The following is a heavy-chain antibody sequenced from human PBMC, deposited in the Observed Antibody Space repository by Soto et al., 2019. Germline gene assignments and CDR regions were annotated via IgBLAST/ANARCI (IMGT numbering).Heavy chain of an antibody. CDR1: GFSLTTTGVG. J-gene: IGHJ4*02. D-gene: IGHD2-15*01. CDR3: AHTDCSGGSCYQKFDS. Sequence: QVTLKESGPTLVKPTQTLTLTCTFSGFSLTTTGVGVGWIRQPPGKALEWLAVIFWDDDKRYSPSLNNRLTITKDTSKNQVALKMINMDPVDTATYYCAHTDCSGGSCYQKFDSWGQGALVTVSS. V-gene: IGHV2-5*02. CDR2: IFWDDDK.